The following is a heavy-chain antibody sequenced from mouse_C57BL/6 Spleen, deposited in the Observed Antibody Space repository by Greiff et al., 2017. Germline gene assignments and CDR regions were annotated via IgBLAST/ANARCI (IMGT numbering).Heavy chain of an antibody. CDR2: IYPRSGNT. CDR1: GYTFTSYG. D-gene: IGHD1-3*01. V-gene: IGHV1-81*01. Sequence: QVQLQQSGAELARPGASVKLSCKASGYTFTSYGISWVKQRTGQGLEWIGEIYPRSGNTYYNEKFKGKATLTADKSSSTAYMELRSLTSEDAAVYFCARSGKENYFDYWGQGTTLTVSS. CDR3: ARSGKENYFDY. J-gene: IGHJ2*01.